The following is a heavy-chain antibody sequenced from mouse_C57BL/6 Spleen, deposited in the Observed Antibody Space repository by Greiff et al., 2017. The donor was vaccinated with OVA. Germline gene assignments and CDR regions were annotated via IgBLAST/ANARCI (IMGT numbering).Heavy chain of an antibody. V-gene: IGHV5-12*01. J-gene: IGHJ4*01. CDR1: GFTFSDYY. D-gene: IGHD2-1*01. CDR2: ISNGGGST. CDR3: ARRLNYIMDY. Sequence: EVMLVESGGGLVQPGGSLKLSCAASGFTFSDYYMYWVRQTPEKRLEWVAYISNGGGSTYYPDTVKGRFTISRDNAKNTLYLQMSRLKSEDTAMYYCARRLNYIMDYWGQGTSVTVSS.